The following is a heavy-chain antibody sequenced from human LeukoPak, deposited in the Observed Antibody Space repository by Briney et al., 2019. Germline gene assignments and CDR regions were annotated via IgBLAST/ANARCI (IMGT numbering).Heavy chain of an antibody. CDR2: ISWNSGSI. D-gene: IGHD3-9*01. CDR3: AKGLHFDWLSGFDP. Sequence: GGSLRLSCAASGFTFDDYAMHWVRQAPGKGLEWVSGISWNSGSIGYADSVKGRFTISRDNAKNSLYLQMNSLRAEDMALYYCAKGLHFDWLSGFDPWGQGTLVTVSS. CDR1: GFTFDDYA. V-gene: IGHV3-9*03. J-gene: IGHJ5*02.